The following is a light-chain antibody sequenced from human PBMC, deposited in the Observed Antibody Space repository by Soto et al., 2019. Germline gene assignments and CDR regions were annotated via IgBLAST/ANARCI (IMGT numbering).Light chain of an antibody. CDR3: RHRKNWPLP. V-gene: IGKV3-11*01. CDR1: QSVSSY. J-gene: IGKJ4*01. CDR2: DAS. Sequence: EIVLTQSPATLSLSPGERATLSCRASQSVSSYLAWYQQKPGQSPRLLIYDASNRATGIPTRFSGSGSGTDFTLTINRPEPEDFSVYYLRHRKNWPLPFGGGTQVEIK.